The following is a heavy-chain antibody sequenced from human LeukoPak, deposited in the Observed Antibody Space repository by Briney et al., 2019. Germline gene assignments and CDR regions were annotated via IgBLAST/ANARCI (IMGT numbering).Heavy chain of an antibody. Sequence: GGSLRLSCAASGFTFSSYGMHWVRQAPGKGLEWVAVISYDGSNKYCADSVKGRFTISRDNSKNTLYLQMNSLRAEDTAVYYCAALSSLFDYWGQGTLVTVSS. D-gene: IGHD2/OR15-2a*01. CDR1: GFTFSSYG. V-gene: IGHV3-30*03. CDR3: AALSSLFDY. J-gene: IGHJ4*02. CDR2: ISYDGSNK.